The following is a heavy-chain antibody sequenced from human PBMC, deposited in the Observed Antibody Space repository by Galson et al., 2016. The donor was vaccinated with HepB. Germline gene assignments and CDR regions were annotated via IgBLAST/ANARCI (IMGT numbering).Heavy chain of an antibody. V-gene: IGHV1-18*04. CDR3: ARLRFSDYEYYFDY. D-gene: IGHD5-12*01. J-gene: IGHJ4*02. CDR1: GYTFTSYG. CDR2: ISTYNGNT. Sequence: SVKVSCKASGYTFTSYGFSWVRQAPGQGLEWMGWISTYNGNTHYGQKFQGRVSMTTDTSTSTAYMEVRSLRSDDTAVYYCARLRFSDYEYYFDYWGQGTLVTVSS.